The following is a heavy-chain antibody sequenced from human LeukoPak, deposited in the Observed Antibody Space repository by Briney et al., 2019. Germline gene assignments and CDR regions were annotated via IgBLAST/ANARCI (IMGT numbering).Heavy chain of an antibody. Sequence: SETLSLTCTVSGGSISSYYWSWIRQPPGKGLEWIGYIYYSGSTNYNPSLKSRVTISVDTSKNQFSLKLSSVTAADTAVYYCAGGGDGGGYYYPMFDYWGQGTLVTVSS. CDR2: IYYSGST. CDR3: AGGGDGGGYYYPMFDY. D-gene: IGHD3-22*01. V-gene: IGHV4-59*01. CDR1: GGSISSYY. J-gene: IGHJ4*02.